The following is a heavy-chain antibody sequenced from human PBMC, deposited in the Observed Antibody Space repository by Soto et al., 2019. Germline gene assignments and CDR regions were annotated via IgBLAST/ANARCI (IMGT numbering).Heavy chain of an antibody. V-gene: IGHV1-69*06. CDR1: GGTFSSYA. Sequence: QVQLVQSGAEVKKPGSSGKVSCKASGGTFSSYAIIWVRQAPGQGLEWLGGIIPLFGTANYAQKFEGRVTITADKSTSPAYMELSSLRSEDTAVYYCARYGVGGYSFYGMDVWGQGTTVTVSS. CDR3: ARYGVGGYSFYGMDV. J-gene: IGHJ6*02. CDR2: IIPLFGTA. D-gene: IGHD3-22*01.